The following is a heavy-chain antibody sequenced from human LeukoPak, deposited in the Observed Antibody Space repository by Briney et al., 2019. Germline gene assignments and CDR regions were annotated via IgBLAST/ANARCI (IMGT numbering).Heavy chain of an antibody. Sequence: SETLSLTCTVSGGSISSYYWSWIRQPAGKGLEWIGRIYTSGSTNYNPSLKSRVTMSVDTSKNQFSLKLSSVTAADTAVYYFARDFSGITMVRGVILPFDYWGQGTLVTVSS. V-gene: IGHV4-4*07. J-gene: IGHJ4*02. D-gene: IGHD3-10*01. CDR3: ARDFSGITMVRGVILPFDY. CDR1: GGSISSYY. CDR2: IYTSGST.